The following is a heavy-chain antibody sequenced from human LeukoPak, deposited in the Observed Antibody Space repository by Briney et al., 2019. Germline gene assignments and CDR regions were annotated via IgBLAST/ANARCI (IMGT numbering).Heavy chain of an antibody. CDR2: ISAYNGNT. CDR3: ATERPDTIYGSGSYSLWY. J-gene: IGHJ4*02. D-gene: IGHD3-10*01. Sequence: GASVKVSCKASGYTFTSYGISWVRQAPGQGLEWMGWISAYNGNTNYAQKLQGRVTMTTDTSTSTAYMELRSLRSDDTAVYYCATERPDTIYGSGSYSLWYWGQGTLVTVSS. V-gene: IGHV1-18*01. CDR1: GYTFTSYG.